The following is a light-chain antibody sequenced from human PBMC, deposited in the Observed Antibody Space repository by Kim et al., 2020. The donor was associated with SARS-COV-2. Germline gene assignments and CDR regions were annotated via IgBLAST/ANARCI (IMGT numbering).Light chain of an antibody. CDR1: QTISDY. V-gene: IGKV1-39*01. CDR2: AAS. J-gene: IGKJ2*01. Sequence: SGSVGDRVSITCRASQTISDYLNWYPQKQGKAPRLLIYAASGLETGVPSRFSGSGSGTDFTLTITSLQPEDSATYYCQQSYSIPQTFGQGTKLEI. CDR3: QQSYSIPQT.